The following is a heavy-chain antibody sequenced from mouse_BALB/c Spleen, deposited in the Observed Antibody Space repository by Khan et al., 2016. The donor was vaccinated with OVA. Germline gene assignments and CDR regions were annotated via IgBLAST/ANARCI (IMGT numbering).Heavy chain of an antibody. CDR3: AKGGLGLRSYAMDY. Sequence: VQLKQSGPDLMKPGTSVKISCKASGYSITSYYMHWVKQSHGKSLEWIGYIDPFNGGTSYNQKFKGKATLTVDKSSSTAYMHLSSLTSEDSAVYYCAKGGLGLRSYAMDYWDQGTSVTVSS. D-gene: IGHD3-1*01. CDR2: IDPFNGGT. V-gene: IGHV1S135*01. J-gene: IGHJ4*01. CDR1: GYSITSYY.